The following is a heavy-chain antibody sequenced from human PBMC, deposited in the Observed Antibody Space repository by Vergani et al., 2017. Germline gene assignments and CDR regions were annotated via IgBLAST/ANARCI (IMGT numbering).Heavy chain of an antibody. CDR3: ASRRPRLNLGSKSNAGTFDS. V-gene: IGHV4-31*11. Sequence: QVQLQESGPGVVKPSQTLSLTCAVSGGSISSGDHCWTWIRQRPGKGLEWIGYIFYSGTTYDNPSLRSRLTISVDTSQNQFSLKLRSVTAADTGLYFCASRRPRLNLGSKSNAGTFDSWGQGTLVTVSS. D-gene: IGHD3-10*01. CDR1: GGSISSGDHC. J-gene: IGHJ4*02. CDR2: IFYSGTT.